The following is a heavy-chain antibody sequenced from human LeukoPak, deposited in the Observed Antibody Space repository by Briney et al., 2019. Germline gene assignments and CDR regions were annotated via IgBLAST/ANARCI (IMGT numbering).Heavy chain of an antibody. CDR1: GFTFSSYE. Sequence: GGSLRLSCAASGFTFSSYEMNWVRQAPGKGLEWVANIKQDGSEKYYVDSVKGQFTISRDNAKNSLYLQMNSLRAEDTAVYYCARDRRPLDYWGQGTLVTVSS. CDR3: ARDRRPLDY. J-gene: IGHJ4*02. V-gene: IGHV3-7*01. CDR2: IKQDGSEK.